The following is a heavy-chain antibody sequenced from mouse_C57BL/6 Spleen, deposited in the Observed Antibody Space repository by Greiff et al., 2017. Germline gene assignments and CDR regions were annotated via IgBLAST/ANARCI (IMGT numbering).Heavy chain of an antibody. CDR1: GYTFTSYW. Sequence: QVQLQQPGTELVKPGASVKLSCKASGYTFTSYWMNWVKQRPGQGLEWIGNINPSNGGTNYNEKFKSKATLTVDTSSSTAYMQLSSLTSEDSAVYCCARVDYGNVFAYWGQGTLVTVSS. J-gene: IGHJ3*01. V-gene: IGHV1-53*01. D-gene: IGHD2-1*01. CDR3: ARVDYGNVFAY. CDR2: INPSNGGT.